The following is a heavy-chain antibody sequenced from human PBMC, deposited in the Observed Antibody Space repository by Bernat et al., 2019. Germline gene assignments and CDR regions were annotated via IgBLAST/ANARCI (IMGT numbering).Heavy chain of an antibody. CDR1: GFTFKSYN. J-gene: IGHJ4*02. CDR2: INDRGSNT. D-gene: IGHD2-15*01. CDR3: ARARGYCSGGSCYYDFDY. Sequence: EVQLLESGGGLMQPGGSLRLSCAASGFTFKSYNMGWIRQAPGKGLDWVSTINDRGSNTYYADSVKGRFTISRDNAKNSLYLQMNSLRAEDTAVYYCARARGYCSGGSCYYDFDYWGQGTLVTVSS. V-gene: IGHV3-23*01.